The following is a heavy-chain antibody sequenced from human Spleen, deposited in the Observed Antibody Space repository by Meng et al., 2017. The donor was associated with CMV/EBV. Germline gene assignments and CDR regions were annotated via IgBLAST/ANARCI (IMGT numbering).Heavy chain of an antibody. Sequence: GGSLRLSCAASGFTFSSYAMHWVRQAPGKGLEWVAVISYDGSNKYYADTVKGRSAISRDNSKNTLYLQLTTLRPEDTAVYYCARGSISTNWHRSDFDYWGQGILVTVSS. CDR1: GFTFSSYA. CDR3: ARGSISTNWHRSDFDY. V-gene: IGHV3-30*09. CDR2: ISYDGSNK. J-gene: IGHJ4*02. D-gene: IGHD6-13*01.